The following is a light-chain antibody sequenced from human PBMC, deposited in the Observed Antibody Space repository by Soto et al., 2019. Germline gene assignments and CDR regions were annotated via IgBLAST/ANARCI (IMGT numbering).Light chain of an antibody. J-gene: IGLJ3*02. CDR1: SSDVGGYNY. Sequence: QSALTQPPSASGSPGQSVAISCTGTSSDVGGYNYVSWYQQHPVKAPKLVIYEVTKRPSGVPDRFSGSKSGNTASLTVSGLQADDEADYYCNSYGGSNNWVFGGGTKLTVL. CDR2: EVT. CDR3: NSYGGSNNWV. V-gene: IGLV2-8*01.